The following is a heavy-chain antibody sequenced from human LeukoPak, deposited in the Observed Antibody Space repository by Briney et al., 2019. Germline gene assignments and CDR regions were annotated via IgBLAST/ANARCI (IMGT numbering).Heavy chain of an antibody. D-gene: IGHD2-8*01. Sequence: ASVKVSCKASGYTFTSYYMHWVRQAPGQGLEWVGIINPSGGSTSYAQKFQGRVTMTRDMSTSTVYMELSSLRSEDTAVYYCASPIRVNDAFDIWGQGTMVTVSS. V-gene: IGHV1-46*01. J-gene: IGHJ3*02. CDR3: ASPIRVNDAFDI. CDR2: INPSGGST. CDR1: GYTFTSYY.